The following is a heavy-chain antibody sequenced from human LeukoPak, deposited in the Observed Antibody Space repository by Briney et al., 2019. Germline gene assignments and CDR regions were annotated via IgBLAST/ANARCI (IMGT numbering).Heavy chain of an antibody. Sequence: PGGSLRLSCAASGFTFSDYSMNWVRQAPGKGLEWVSYISFSVNTKYYGDSVKSRFTISRDNSKNSLYLEMNSLRAEDTAVYYCAGSSHLGFVELFGALDYWGQGTLVTVSS. D-gene: IGHD3-10*01. CDR3: AGSSHLGFVELFGALDY. J-gene: IGHJ4*02. CDR1: GFTFSDYS. V-gene: IGHV3-48*01. CDR2: ISFSVNTK.